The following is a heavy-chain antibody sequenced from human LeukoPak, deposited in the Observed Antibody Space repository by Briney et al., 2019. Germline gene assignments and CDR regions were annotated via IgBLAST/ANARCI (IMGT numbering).Heavy chain of an antibody. CDR3: AREYYDFWSGYFPAPV. CDR1: GGTFSSYA. D-gene: IGHD3-3*01. J-gene: IGHJ6*04. CDR2: IIPIFGTA. Sequence: ASVKVSCKASGGTFSSYAISWVRQAPGQGLEWMGGIIPIFGTANYAQKFQGRVTITTDESTSTAYVELSSLRSEDTAVYYCAREYYDFWSGYFPAPVWGKGTTVTVSS. V-gene: IGHV1-69*05.